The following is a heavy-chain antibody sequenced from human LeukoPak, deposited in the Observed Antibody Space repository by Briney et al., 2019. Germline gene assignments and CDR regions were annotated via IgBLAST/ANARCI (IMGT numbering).Heavy chain of an antibody. V-gene: IGHV3-21*06. D-gene: IGHD1-14*01. CDR2: IGPTGSDR. J-gene: IGHJ4*02. CDR3: ATETNGRHYDY. Sequence: KTGGSLRLSCTASGLTFSTSGFNWVRQAPGKGLEWDASIGPTGSDRYHADSIKGRFTISRDNANNFLYLQMNSLRAEDTAVYYCATETNGRHYDYWGQGTLLTVSS. CDR1: GLTFSTSG.